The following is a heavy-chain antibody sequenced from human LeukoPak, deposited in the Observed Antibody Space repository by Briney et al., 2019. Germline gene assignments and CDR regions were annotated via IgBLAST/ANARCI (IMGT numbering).Heavy chain of an antibody. D-gene: IGHD6-6*01. CDR3: AAQLAARPIDY. Sequence: GGSLRLSCAASGFTFSSYAMSWVRQAPGKGLEWVSAISGSGGSTYYADSVKGRLTISRDNSKNTLYLQMNSLRAEDTAVYYCAAQLAARPIDYWGQGTLVTVSS. CDR2: ISGSGGST. CDR1: GFTFSSYA. V-gene: IGHV3-23*01. J-gene: IGHJ4*02.